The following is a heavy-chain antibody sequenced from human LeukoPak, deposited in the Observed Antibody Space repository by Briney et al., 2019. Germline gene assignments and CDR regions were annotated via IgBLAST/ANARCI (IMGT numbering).Heavy chain of an antibody. CDR3: ATWSTGVAATFDY. Sequence: SETLSLTCSVSGGSISSYYWSWIRQPPGRGLEWIGYISYSGNTNYNPSLKSRVTISVDTSKNQFSLKLSSVTAADTAVYYCATWSTGVAATFDYWGQGALVTVSS. J-gene: IGHJ4*02. CDR2: ISYSGNT. D-gene: IGHD2-15*01. CDR1: GGSISSYY. V-gene: IGHV4-59*01.